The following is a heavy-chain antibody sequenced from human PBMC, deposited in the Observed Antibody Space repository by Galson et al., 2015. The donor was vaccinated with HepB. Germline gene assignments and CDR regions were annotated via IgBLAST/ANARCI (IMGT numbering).Heavy chain of an antibody. CDR2: INPSGGST. CDR3: ARDGPLDLDWCSGGSCFGNYGMDV. CDR1: GYTFTSYY. J-gene: IGHJ6*02. D-gene: IGHD2-15*01. Sequence: SVKVSCKASGYTFTSYYMHWVRQAPGQGLEWMGIINPSGGSTSYAQKLQGRVTMTRDTSTSTVYMELSSLRSEGTAVYYCARDGPLDLDWCSGGSCFGNYGMDVWGQGTTVTVSS. V-gene: IGHV1-46*04.